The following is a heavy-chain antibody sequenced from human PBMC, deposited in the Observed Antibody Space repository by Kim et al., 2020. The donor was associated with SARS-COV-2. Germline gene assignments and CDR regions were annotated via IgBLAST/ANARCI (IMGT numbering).Heavy chain of an antibody. CDR2: IIPLFGTA. CDR3: TRAFTGSYYNYYHYGMDV. V-gene: IGHV1-69*13. J-gene: IGHJ6*02. Sequence: SVKVSCKASGGTFNNYAISWVRQAPGQGLEWMGGIIPLFGTATYSQKFQDTVTITADESTTTAYMELSSLRSDDTAVYYCTRAFTGSYYNYYHYGMDVWGQGTAVTVSS. CDR1: GGTFNNYA. D-gene: IGHD1-26*01.